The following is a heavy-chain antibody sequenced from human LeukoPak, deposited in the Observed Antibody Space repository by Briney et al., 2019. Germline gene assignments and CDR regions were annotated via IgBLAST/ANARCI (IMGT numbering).Heavy chain of an antibody. CDR3: ARESRGILNYFDF. Sequence: ASVKVSCKASGYIFTDYYMHWVRQAPGQGPEWMGWINPGSGGTNYAQKFQGRVTMTRDTSVTTAYMELDRLRSDDTAVYYCARESRGILNYFDFWGQGTLVTVSS. CDR1: GYIFTDYY. J-gene: IGHJ4*02. CDR2: INPGSGGT. V-gene: IGHV1-2*02. D-gene: IGHD3-22*01.